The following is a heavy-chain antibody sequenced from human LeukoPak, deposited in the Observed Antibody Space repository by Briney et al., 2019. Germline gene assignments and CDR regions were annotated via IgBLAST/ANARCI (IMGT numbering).Heavy chain of an antibody. V-gene: IGHV3-15*01. J-gene: IGHJ6*03. CDR3: TTEDTGYSSSWYFPWNYYYYYMDV. Sequence: PGGSLRLSCAASGFTFDDYGMSWVRQAPGKGLEWVGRIKSKTDGGTTDYAAPVKGRFTISRDDSKNTLYLQMNSLKTEDTAVYYCTTEDTGYSSSWYFPWNYYYYYMDVWGKGTTVTISS. D-gene: IGHD6-13*01. CDR2: IKSKTDGGTT. CDR1: GFTFDDYG.